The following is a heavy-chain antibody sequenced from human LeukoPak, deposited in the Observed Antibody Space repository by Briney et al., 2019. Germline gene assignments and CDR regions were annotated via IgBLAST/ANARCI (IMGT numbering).Heavy chain of an antibody. J-gene: IGHJ4*02. CDR2: ISSSGSPI. D-gene: IGHD6-19*01. Sequence: PGGSLRLSCAASGFTFSVYSFNWVRQAPGKGLEWVSYISSSGSPIYYADSLKGRFTISRDNAKNSPYLQMNSLRAEDTAVYYCVRDPPRTVPGIDFDYWGQGTLVTVSS. V-gene: IGHV3-48*01. CDR3: VRDPPRTVPGIDFDY. CDR1: GFTFSVYS.